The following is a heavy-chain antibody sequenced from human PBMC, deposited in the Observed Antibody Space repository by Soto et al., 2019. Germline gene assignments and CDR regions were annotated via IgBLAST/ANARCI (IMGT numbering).Heavy chain of an antibody. V-gene: IGHV1-46*01. J-gene: IGHJ4*02. D-gene: IGHD5-18*01. Sequence: QVQLVQSGAEVKEPGASVKVSCKASGYTFTSNYMQWVRQAPGQWLEWMGVINPSDGGTTYTQKFQGRITMTRDTSTSTFYMQLYSLRSEDTAVYYCARRERGYSYYWGQGTLVTVSS. CDR1: GYTFTSNY. CDR3: ARRERGYSYY. CDR2: INPSDGGT.